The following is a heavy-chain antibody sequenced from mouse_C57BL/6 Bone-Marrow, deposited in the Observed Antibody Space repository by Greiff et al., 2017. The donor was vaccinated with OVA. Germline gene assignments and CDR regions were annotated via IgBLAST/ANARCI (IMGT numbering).Heavy chain of an antibody. CDR3: ARRAPGYYGSRYWYFDV. V-gene: IGHV1-47*01. D-gene: IGHD1-1*01. CDR2: FHPYNDDT. Sequence: QVQLQQSGAELVKPGASVKMSCKASGYTFTTYPIEWMKQNHGKSLEWIGNFHPYNDDTKYNEKFKGKATLTVEKSSSTVYLELSRLTSDDSAVYYCARRAPGYYGSRYWYFDVWGTGTTVTVSS. CDR1: GYTFTTYP. J-gene: IGHJ1*03.